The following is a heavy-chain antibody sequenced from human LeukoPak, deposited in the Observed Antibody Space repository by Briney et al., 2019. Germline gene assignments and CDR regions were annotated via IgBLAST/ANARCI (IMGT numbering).Heavy chain of an antibody. CDR3: SDLWFGESSYGMDV. CDR1: GVTFSSYG. D-gene: IGHD3-10*01. Sequence: GGSLRLSCAACGVTFSSYGMHWVRQAPGKGLEWVAVISYDVSNRYYADSVKGRFTISRDNSKNTLYLQMNSRRAEVTAVYYCSDLWFGESSYGMDVWGQGTTVTVSS. CDR2: ISYDVSNR. J-gene: IGHJ6*02. V-gene: IGHV3-30*03.